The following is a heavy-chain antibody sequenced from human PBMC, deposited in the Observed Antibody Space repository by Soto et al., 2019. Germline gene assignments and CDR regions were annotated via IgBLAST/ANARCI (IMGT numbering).Heavy chain of an antibody. D-gene: IGHD2-15*01. CDR3: AKDSCSRGSCYEGPFDY. Sequence: GGSLRLSCAASGFTFDDYAMHWVRQAPGKGLEWVSGISWNSGSIGYADSVKGRFTISRDNAKNSLYLQMNSLRAEDTALYYCAKDSCSRGSCYEGPFDYWGQGTLVTVSS. CDR2: ISWNSGSI. J-gene: IGHJ4*02. V-gene: IGHV3-9*01. CDR1: GFTFDDYA.